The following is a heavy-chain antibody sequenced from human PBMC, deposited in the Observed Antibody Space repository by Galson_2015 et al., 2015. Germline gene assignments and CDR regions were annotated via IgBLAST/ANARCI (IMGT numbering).Heavy chain of an antibody. CDR3: ARGLGVAPTTPADY. CDR2: ISSGSSYI. D-gene: IGHD1-7*01. Sequence: LRLSCAASGFPFSDYSMNWVRQAPGKGLEWVSSISSGSSYIYYADSLKGRFTISSDNAKNSLYLQMSSLRAEDAAMYYCARGLGVAPTTPADYRGQGTRVPVSA. V-gene: IGHV3-21*01. CDR1: GFPFSDYS. J-gene: IGHJ4*02.